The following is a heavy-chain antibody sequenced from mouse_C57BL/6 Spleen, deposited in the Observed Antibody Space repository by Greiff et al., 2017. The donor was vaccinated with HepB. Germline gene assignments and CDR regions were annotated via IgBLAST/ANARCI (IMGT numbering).Heavy chain of an antibody. J-gene: IGHJ4*01. CDR1: GYAFSSYW. V-gene: IGHV1-80*01. Sequence: VQLQESGAELVKPGASVKISCKASGYAFSSYWMNWVKQRPGKGLEWIGQIYPGDGDTNYNGKFKGKATLTADKSSSTAYMQLSSLTSEDSAVYFCARSGGYYDYAMDYWGQGTSVTVSS. CDR2: IYPGDGDT. CDR3: ARSGGYYDYAMDY. D-gene: IGHD1-1*01.